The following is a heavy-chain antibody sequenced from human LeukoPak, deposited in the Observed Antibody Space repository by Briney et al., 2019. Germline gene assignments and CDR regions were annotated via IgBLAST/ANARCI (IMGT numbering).Heavy chain of an antibody. V-gene: IGHV4-34*01. Sequence: KLSETLSLTCAVYGGSFSGYYWSWIRQPPGKGLEWIGEINHSGSTNYNPSLKSRVTISVDTSKNQFSLKLSSVTAADTAVYYCARLSYYDFWSGDSGSWFDPWGQGTLVTVSS. CDR2: INHSGST. J-gene: IGHJ5*02. CDR3: ARLSYYDFWSGDSGSWFDP. CDR1: GGSFSGYY. D-gene: IGHD3-3*01.